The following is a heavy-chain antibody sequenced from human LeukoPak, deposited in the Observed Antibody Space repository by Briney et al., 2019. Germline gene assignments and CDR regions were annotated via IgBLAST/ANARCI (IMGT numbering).Heavy chain of an antibody. CDR1: GYTFTSYG. D-gene: IGHD2-2*02. J-gene: IGHJ4*02. CDR3: ARGNLGYCSSTSCYIDY. Sequence: EASVKVSCKASGYTFTSYGISWVRQAPGQGLEWMGWICTYDGNTNYAQNLQDRVTMTTDTSTSTAYMELRSLRSDDTAVYYCARGNLGYCSSTSCYIDYWGQGTLVTVSS. CDR2: ICTYDGNT. V-gene: IGHV1-18*01.